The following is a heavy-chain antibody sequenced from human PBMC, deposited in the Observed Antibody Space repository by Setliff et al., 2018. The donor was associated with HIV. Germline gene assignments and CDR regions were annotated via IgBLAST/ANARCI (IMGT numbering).Heavy chain of an antibody. CDR2: IYWDDDT. J-gene: IGHJ1*01. V-gene: IGHV2-5*02. D-gene: IGHD3-22*01. Sequence: GSGPTLVNPSQTLTLTCTFSGLSLSTGGVGVGGIRHPPGKALEWLALIYWDDDTYYNPSLKSRVTITKDTSKNKVVLTMTNMDPVDTVTYDCAPRRQRYCGFYCESDLEHWGQGALVTVSS. CDR3: APRRQRYCGFYCESDLEH. CDR1: GLSLSTGGVG.